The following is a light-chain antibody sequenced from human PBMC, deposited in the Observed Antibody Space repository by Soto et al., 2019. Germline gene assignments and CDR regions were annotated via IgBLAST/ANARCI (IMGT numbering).Light chain of an antibody. Sequence: QSGLTQPPSVSAAPGQKVTIAFSGSSSNIGGNSVSWCQQLPGTAPKLLISDDDKRPSGIPDRFSGSKSGTSATLGITGFQTGDEADYYCGSWDSSLSAYVFATGTKVTVL. V-gene: IGLV1-51*01. CDR3: GSWDSSLSAYV. J-gene: IGLJ1*01. CDR2: DDD. CDR1: SSNIGGNS.